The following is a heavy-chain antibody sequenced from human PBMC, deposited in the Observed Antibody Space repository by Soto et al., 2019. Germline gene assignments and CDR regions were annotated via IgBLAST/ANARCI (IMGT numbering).Heavy chain of an antibody. J-gene: IGHJ4*02. CDR1: GGSLSSGDYY. CDR3: ARGYCSGGSCPPFDY. D-gene: IGHD2-15*01. V-gene: IGHV4-30-4*01. CDR2: IYYSGST. Sequence: QVQLQESGPGLVKPSQTLSLTCTVSGGSLSSGDYYWSWIRQPPGKGLEWIGYIYYSGSTYYNPSLKSRVTISVDTSKNQFSLKLSSVTAADTAVYYCARGYCSGGSCPPFDYWGQGTLVTVSS.